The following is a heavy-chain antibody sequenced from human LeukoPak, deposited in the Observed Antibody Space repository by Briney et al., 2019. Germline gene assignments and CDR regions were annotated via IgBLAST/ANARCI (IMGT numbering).Heavy chain of an antibody. V-gene: IGHV3-74*01. Sequence: GGSLTLSCAASGFTFSDYWMHWVRQAPGKGLVWVSRISSDGSRVTYADSVKGRFTISRDNAKNSLYLQMNSLRAEDTAVYYCARDRSGSTLDYWGQGTLVTVSS. J-gene: IGHJ4*02. CDR2: ISSDGSRV. CDR1: GFTFSDYW. D-gene: IGHD6-19*01. CDR3: ARDRSGSTLDY.